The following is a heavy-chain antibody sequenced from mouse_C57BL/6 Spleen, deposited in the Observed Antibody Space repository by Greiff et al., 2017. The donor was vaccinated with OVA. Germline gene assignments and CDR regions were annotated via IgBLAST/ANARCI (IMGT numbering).Heavy chain of an antibody. CDR2: INPSNGGT. J-gene: IGHJ3*01. V-gene: IGHV1-53*01. Sequence: VKLKQPGTELVKPGASVKLSCKASGYTFTSYWMHWVKQRPGQGLEWIGNINPSNGGTNYNEKFKSKATLTVDKSSSTAYMQLSSLTSEDSAVYYCARKGYYYGYDGWFAYWGQGTLVTVSA. CDR1: GYTFTSYW. D-gene: IGHD2-2*01. CDR3: ARKGYYYGYDGWFAY.